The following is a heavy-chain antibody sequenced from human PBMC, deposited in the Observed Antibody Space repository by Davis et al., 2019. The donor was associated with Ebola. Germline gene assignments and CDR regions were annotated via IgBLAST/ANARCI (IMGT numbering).Heavy chain of an antibody. CDR3: AKGPDGYNFFHYGLDV. CDR1: GFTFSSYS. Sequence: SLKISCAASGFTFSSYSMNWVRQAPGKGLEWVSGISWKSGSIGYADSVKGRFTISSDNAKRSLYLQMNSLKVEDTALYYCAKGPDGYNFFHYGLDVWGKGTTVTVSS. CDR2: ISWKSGSI. D-gene: IGHD5-24*01. V-gene: IGHV3-9*01. J-gene: IGHJ6*04.